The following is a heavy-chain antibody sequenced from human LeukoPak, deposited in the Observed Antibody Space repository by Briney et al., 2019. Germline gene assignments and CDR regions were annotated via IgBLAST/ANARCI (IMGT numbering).Heavy chain of an antibody. CDR3: TTDLAPVYYDFWSGYYTFDY. V-gene: IGHV3-15*01. Sequence: GGSLRLSCAASGFTFSNAWMSWARQAPGKGLEWVGRIKSKTDGGTTDYAAPVKGRFTISRDDSKNTLYLQMNSLKTEDTAVYYCTTDLAPVYYDFWSGYYTFDYWGQGTLVTVSS. CDR2: IKSKTDGGTT. CDR1: GFTFSNAW. J-gene: IGHJ4*02. D-gene: IGHD3-3*01.